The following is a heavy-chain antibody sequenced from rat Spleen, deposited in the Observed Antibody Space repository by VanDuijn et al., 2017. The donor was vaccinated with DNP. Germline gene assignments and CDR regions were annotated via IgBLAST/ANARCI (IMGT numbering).Heavy chain of an antibody. J-gene: IGHJ2*01. CDR1: GFTFSDYN. CDR3: TTGAVAEGYYFDY. Sequence: EVQLVESGGGLVQPGRSLKLSCEASGFTFSDYNMAWVRQAPTKGLEWVASITNSGGSAFYPDSVKGRFTISRDNAKSSLYLKMDSLRSEDTATYYCTTGAVAEGYYFDYWGQGVMVTVSS. CDR2: ITNSGGSA. D-gene: IGHD1-2*01. V-gene: IGHV5-20*01.